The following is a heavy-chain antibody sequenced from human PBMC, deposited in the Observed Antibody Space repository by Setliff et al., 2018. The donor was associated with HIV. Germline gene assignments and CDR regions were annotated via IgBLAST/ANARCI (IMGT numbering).Heavy chain of an antibody. J-gene: IGHJ4*02. CDR2: VQYDGNEE. V-gene: IGHV3-30*02. CDR1: GFTFGSYG. Sequence: GGSLRLSCAASGFTFGSYGMHWVRQAPGKGLEWVTFVQYDGNEEYYADSVKGRFTISRDNSKNQVLLTMTNMDPLDTATYYCAHNHLAVAGSHYFDYWGQGTLVTVSS. CDR3: AHNHLAVAGSHYFDY. D-gene: IGHD6-19*01.